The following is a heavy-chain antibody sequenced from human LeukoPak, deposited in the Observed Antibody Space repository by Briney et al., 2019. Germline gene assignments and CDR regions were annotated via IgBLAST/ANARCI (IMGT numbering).Heavy chain of an antibody. D-gene: IGHD3-3*01. Sequence: SETLSLTCAVSGYSISSGYYWGWIRQPPGKGLEWIGSIYHSGSTYYNPPLKSRVTISVDTSKNQFSLKLSSVTAADTAVYYCARGGLGEITIFGVVINYYMDVWGKGTTVTVSS. CDR1: GYSISSGYY. CDR2: IYHSGST. J-gene: IGHJ6*03. CDR3: ARGGLGEITIFGVVINYYMDV. V-gene: IGHV4-38-2*01.